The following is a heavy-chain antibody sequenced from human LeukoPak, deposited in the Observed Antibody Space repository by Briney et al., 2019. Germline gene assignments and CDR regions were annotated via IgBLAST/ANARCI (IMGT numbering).Heavy chain of an antibody. CDR3: ARVEAAQYYYYMDV. CDR2: IYTSGST. Sequence: SETPSLTCTVSGGSISSGSYYWSWIRQPAGKGLEWIGRIYTSGSTNYNPSLKSRVTISVDTSKNQFSLKLSSVTAADTAVYYCARVEAAQYYYYMDVWGKGTTVTVSS. J-gene: IGHJ6*03. V-gene: IGHV4-61*02. D-gene: IGHD6-13*01. CDR1: GGSISSGSYY.